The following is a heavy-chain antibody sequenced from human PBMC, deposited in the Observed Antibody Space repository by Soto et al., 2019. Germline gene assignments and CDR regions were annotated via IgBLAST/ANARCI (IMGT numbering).Heavy chain of an antibody. CDR1: GFMFSTYA. V-gene: IGHV3-23*01. Sequence: PGGSLRLSCLASGFMFSTYAMNWVRQAPGKGLELVASIDQSGGTAYYAESVRGRFAISRDNSINTLFLQMSSLKAEDTALYYCAHPRGYGVFDAVDIWGQGTMVTVSS. CDR2: IDQSGGTA. J-gene: IGHJ3*02. D-gene: IGHD4-17*01. CDR3: AHPRGYGVFDAVDI.